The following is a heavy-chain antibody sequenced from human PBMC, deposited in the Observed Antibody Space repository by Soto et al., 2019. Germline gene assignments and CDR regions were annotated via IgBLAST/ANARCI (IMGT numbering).Heavy chain of an antibody. CDR2: IRSKANSYAT. J-gene: IGHJ4*02. D-gene: IGHD2-15*01. Sequence: PGGSLRLSCAASGFTFSGSAMHWVRQASGKGLEWVGRIRSKANSYATAYAASVKGRFTISRDDSKNTAYLQMNSLKTEDTAVYYCTRVHEVVAAKLQFDYWGQGTLVTVSS. CDR3: TRVHEVVAAKLQFDY. V-gene: IGHV3-73*01. CDR1: GFTFSGSA.